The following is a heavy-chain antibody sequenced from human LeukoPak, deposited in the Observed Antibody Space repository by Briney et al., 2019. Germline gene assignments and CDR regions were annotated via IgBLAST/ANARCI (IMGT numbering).Heavy chain of an antibody. Sequence: KTSETLSLTCAVYGGSFSGYYWSWIRQPPGKGLEWIGRIYTSGSTNYNPSLKSRVTISVDTSKNQFSLKLSSVTAADTAVYYCARAAGVAFDYWGQGTLVTVSS. CDR2: IYTSGST. J-gene: IGHJ4*02. CDR1: GGSFSGYY. V-gene: IGHV4-59*10. CDR3: ARAAGVAFDY. D-gene: IGHD3-10*01.